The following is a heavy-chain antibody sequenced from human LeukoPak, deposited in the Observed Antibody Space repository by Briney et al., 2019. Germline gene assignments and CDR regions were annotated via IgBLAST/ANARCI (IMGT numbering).Heavy chain of an antibody. J-gene: IGHJ5*02. CDR2: IDISSTTI. CDR3: ARGPPLFDP. V-gene: IGHV3-48*01. Sequence: GGSLRLSCAASGFSFSSYTMKWVRQAPGQGLEWLSYIDISSTTIYYADSVKGRFTISRDNAKNSLYLQMNSLRAEDTAVYYCARGPPLFDPWGQGTLVTVSS. CDR1: GFSFSSYT.